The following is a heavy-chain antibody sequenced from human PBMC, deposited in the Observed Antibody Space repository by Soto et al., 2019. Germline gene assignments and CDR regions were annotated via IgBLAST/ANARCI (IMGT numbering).Heavy chain of an antibody. CDR3: ARDIRLVGVTGWFDP. CDR2: IDYSGRT. D-gene: IGHD1-26*01. V-gene: IGHV4-59*01. CDR1: GGSINSYY. Sequence: QVQLQESGPGLVKVSETLSLTCTVSGGSINSYYWSWIRQPPGKGLEWVADIDYSGRTNYNPSLKSRLTISVDTSKNQLSLKVRSVTAADTAVYYCARDIRLVGVTGWFDPWGQGTLVTVSS. J-gene: IGHJ5*02.